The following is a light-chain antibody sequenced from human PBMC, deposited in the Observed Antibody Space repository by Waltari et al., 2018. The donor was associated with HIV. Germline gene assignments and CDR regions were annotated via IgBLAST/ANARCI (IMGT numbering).Light chain of an antibody. V-gene: IGKV1-39*01. CDR3: QQSYGSPFN. CDR1: QAISTY. Sequence: DIQMTQSPSSLSASLGDSVVITCRASQAISTYLNWYQQKPGKAPVLLVYSAYTLQPGAPSRFRGAGSGRDFGLSITGLQTEDFATYFCQQSYGSPFNFGPGT. CDR2: SAY. J-gene: IGKJ3*01.